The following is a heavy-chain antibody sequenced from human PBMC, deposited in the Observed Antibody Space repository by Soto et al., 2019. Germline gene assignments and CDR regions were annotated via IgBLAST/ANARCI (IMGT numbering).Heavy chain of an antibody. CDR2: IYYSGST. Sequence: SETLSLTCTVSGGSISSSSYYWGWIRQPPGKGLEWIGSIYYSGSTYYNPSLKSRVTISVDTSKNQFSLKLSSVTAADTAVYYCARSIQLWPYNWFDPWGQGTLVTVSS. CDR1: GGSISSSSYY. V-gene: IGHV4-39*01. D-gene: IGHD5-18*01. CDR3: ARSIQLWPYNWFDP. J-gene: IGHJ5*02.